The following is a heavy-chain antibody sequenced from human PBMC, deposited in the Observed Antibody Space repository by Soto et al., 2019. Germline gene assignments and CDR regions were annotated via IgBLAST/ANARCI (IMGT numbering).Heavy chain of an antibody. Sequence: PGESLKISCKGSGYSFTSYWIGWVRQMPGKGLEWMGIIYPGDSDTRYSPSFQGQVTISADKSISTAYLQWSSLKASDTTMYYCARLAYCGGDCYVSWFDSWGQGTLVPVSS. V-gene: IGHV5-51*01. D-gene: IGHD2-21*01. J-gene: IGHJ5*01. CDR2: IYPGDSDT. CDR3: ARLAYCGGDCYVSWFDS. CDR1: GYSFTSYW.